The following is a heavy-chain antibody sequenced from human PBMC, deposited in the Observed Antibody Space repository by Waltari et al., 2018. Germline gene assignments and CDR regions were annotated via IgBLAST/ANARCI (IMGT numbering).Heavy chain of an antibody. CDR1: GSSMNPYY. CDR2: ISSSGRT. Sequence: QVQLQESGPGLVRPSETLSLTCSVSGSSMNPYYWSWIRHPPGKGLEWIAYISSSGRTYHNPSLRGRVSISIDTSKKQFSLRLNSETAADTAVYYCARGGDGSGSEDFDYWGQGTLVIVSS. D-gene: IGHD3-10*01. J-gene: IGHJ4*02. V-gene: IGHV4-59*13. CDR3: ARGGDGSGSEDFDY.